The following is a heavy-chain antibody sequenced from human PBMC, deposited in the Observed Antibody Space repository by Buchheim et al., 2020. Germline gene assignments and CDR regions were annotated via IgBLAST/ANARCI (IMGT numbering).Heavy chain of an antibody. D-gene: IGHD4-11*01. CDR3: ARDWWGPDYPSGKNWFDP. CDR1: GFAFSDYY. Sequence: QVQLVESGGGLVKSGGSLRLSCAASGFAFSDYYMNWIRQAPGKGLEWVSHISRSGDTEHYADSVRGRFTISRDNAKNSLYLQMNSLRAEDTAVYYCARDWWGPDYPSGKNWFDPWGQGTL. J-gene: IGHJ5*02. V-gene: IGHV3-11*01. CDR2: ISRSGDTE.